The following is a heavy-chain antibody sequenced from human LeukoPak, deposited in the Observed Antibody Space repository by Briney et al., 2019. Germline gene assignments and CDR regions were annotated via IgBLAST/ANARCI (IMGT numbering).Heavy chain of an antibody. CDR2: IYTSGST. CDR1: GGSINSFY. Sequence: SETLSLTCTVSGGSINSFYWSWIRQPAGKGLEWIGRIYTSGSTNYNPSLRSRVTMSVDTSKNQFSLKLSSVTAADTAVYYCAAMTPDYYYYYMDVWGKGTTVTASS. D-gene: IGHD4-11*01. J-gene: IGHJ6*03. CDR3: AAMTPDYYYYYMDV. V-gene: IGHV4-4*07.